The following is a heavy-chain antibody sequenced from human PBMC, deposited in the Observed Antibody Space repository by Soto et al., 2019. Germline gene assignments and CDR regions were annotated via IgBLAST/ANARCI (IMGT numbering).Heavy chain of an antibody. D-gene: IGHD5-18*01. V-gene: IGHV1-69*01. CDR1: GGPFSSYG. CDR2: IIPVFGIV. CDR3: ARLRRDTYLSDA. J-gene: IGHJ3*01. Sequence: QVQLVQSGAAVKKPGSWVKVSCMASGGPFSSYGVSWVRQAPGQGLEWMGGIIPVFGIVTHAQKFQSRVTITSDESTNTAYMEVSNRRSEDTAVYYCARLRRDTYLSDAWGQGTMVTVSS.